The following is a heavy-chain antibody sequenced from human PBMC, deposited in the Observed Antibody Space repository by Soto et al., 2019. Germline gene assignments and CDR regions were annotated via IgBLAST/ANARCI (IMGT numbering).Heavy chain of an antibody. V-gene: IGHV1-18*04. D-gene: IGHD2-2*01. CDR3: ARERRIVVVPAAIWEAYYYYYMDV. J-gene: IGHJ6*03. CDR2: INANNGNT. Sequence: ASVKVSCKASGYTFTRYYMHWVRQAPGQGLEWMGWINANNGNTNYAQKLQGWVTMTTDTSTSTAYMELRSLRSDDTAVYYCARERRIVVVPAAIWEAYYYYYMDVRGKGTTVTVSS. CDR1: GYTFTRYY.